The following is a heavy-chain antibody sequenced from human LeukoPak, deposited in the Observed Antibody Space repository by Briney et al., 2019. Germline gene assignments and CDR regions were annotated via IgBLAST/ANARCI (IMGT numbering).Heavy chain of an antibody. CDR3: AKDLFRLLWFGELLLPGLLDY. CDR2: ISSSSSYI. Sequence: SGGSLRLSCAASGFTFSSYSMNWVRQAPGKGLEWVSSISSSSSYIYYADSVKGRFTISRDNAKNSLYLQMNSLRAEDTAVYYCAKDLFRLLWFGELLLPGLLDYWGQGTLVTVSS. CDR1: GFTFSSYS. V-gene: IGHV3-21*04. J-gene: IGHJ4*02. D-gene: IGHD3-10*01.